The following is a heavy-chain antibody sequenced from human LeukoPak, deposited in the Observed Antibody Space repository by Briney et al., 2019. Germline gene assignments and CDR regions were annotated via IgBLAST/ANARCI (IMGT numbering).Heavy chain of an antibody. CDR1: GFTFSTYW. CDR2: MDPSGSQK. Sequence: GGSLRLSCAASGFTFSTYWMHWVRQAPGKGLEWVANMDPSGSQKRYVDSVKGRFTISKDNPGTSLYLDMFGLRAEDTAIYYCAIWTSGNYWGQGTLVTVSS. D-gene: IGHD1-1*01. V-gene: IGHV3-7*01. CDR3: AIWTSGNY. J-gene: IGHJ4*02.